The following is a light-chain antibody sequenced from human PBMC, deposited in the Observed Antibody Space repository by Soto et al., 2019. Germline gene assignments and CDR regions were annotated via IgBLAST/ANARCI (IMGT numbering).Light chain of an antibody. Sequence: EIVMTQSPATLSVSPGERATLSCSASESVSGNLARYQQKPGQAPRLLIYDTASRATAIPARFSGSGSGTEFTLTISSLQSEDFAVYYCQQYSKWPTFGQGTRLEIK. J-gene: IGKJ5*01. CDR3: QQYSKWPT. V-gene: IGKV3-15*01. CDR1: ESVSGN. CDR2: DTA.